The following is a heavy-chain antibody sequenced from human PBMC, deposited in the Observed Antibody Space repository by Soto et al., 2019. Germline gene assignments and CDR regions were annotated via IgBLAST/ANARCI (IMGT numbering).Heavy chain of an antibody. D-gene: IGHD2-21*02. CDR3: VKADDCGGDCYYLAGYYYYGMDV. J-gene: IGHJ6*02. Sequence: GGSLRLSCSASGFTFSSYAMHWVRQAPGKGLEYVSAISSNGGSTYYADSVKGRFTISRDNSKNTLYLQMSSLRAEDTAVYYCVKADDCGGDCYYLAGYYYYGMDVWGQGTTVTVSS. CDR2: ISSNGGST. V-gene: IGHV3-64D*08. CDR1: GFTFSSYA.